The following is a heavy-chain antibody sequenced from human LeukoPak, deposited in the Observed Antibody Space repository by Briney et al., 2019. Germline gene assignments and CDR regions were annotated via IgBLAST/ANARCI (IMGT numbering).Heavy chain of an antibody. CDR3: ARCHSSSSLAWYGMDV. CDR2: SYSGGST. J-gene: IGHJ6*01. Sequence: GGSLTLSCAASGFTVSSNYMSWVRQAPGQGREWVSVSYSGGSTYYADSVKGRFTISRDNSKNPLYLQMNSLRAEDTAVYYCARCHSSSSLAWYGMDVWGQGTTVTASS. D-gene: IGHD6-13*01. V-gene: IGHV3-66*01. CDR1: GFTVSSNY.